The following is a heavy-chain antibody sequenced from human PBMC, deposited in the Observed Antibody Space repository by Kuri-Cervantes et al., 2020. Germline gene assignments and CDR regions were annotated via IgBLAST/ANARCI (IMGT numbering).Heavy chain of an antibody. J-gene: IGHJ3*02. V-gene: IGHV3-30*03. D-gene: IGHD6-19*01. CDR1: GFTFSSYG. Sequence: GGSLRLSCAASGFTFSSYGMHWVRQAPGKGLEWVAVISYDGSNKYYADSVKGRFTISRDNSKNTLYLQMNSLRAEDTAVYYCARGSSVADQAFDIWGQGTMVTVSS. CDR2: ISYDGSNK. CDR3: ARGSSVADQAFDI.